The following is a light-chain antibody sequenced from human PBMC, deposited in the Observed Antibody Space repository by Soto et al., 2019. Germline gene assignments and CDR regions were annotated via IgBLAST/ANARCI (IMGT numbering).Light chain of an antibody. CDR2: DAS. J-gene: IGKJ2*01. V-gene: IGKV3-20*01. Sequence: EIVLTQSPGTLSLSPGERATLSCRASQSVSSRYLAWYQHKAGQGPRLLIYDASSRATGIPDRFSGSGSGTDFTLTISRLEPEDFAVYYCQHYDASPPRYTFGQGTKVDIK. CDR3: QHYDASPPRYT. CDR1: QSVSSRY.